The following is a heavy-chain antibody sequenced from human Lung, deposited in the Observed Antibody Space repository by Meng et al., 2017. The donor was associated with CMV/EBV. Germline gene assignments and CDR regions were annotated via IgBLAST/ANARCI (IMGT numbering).Heavy chain of an antibody. V-gene: IGHV3-21*06. D-gene: IGHD7-27*01. Sequence: GEXXTISCAASGFTFSTYNMNWVRQAPGKGLEWVSSISSSSNYIYYADSVKGRFTISRANARNSLFLQMNSLRAEDTAVYYCGRVPGLGMSFYYGLDVWGRGXTVTVSS. CDR3: GRVPGLGMSFYYGLDV. J-gene: IGHJ6*02. CDR2: ISSSSNYI. CDR1: GFTFSTYN.